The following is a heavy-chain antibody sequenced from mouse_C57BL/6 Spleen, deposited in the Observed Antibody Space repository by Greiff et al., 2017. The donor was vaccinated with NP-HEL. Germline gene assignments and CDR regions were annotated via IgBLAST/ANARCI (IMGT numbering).Heavy chain of an antibody. V-gene: IGHV1-50*01. CDR3: ARRGEFITTVVAPDY. D-gene: IGHD1-1*01. Sequence: QVQLQQPGAELVKPGASVKLSCKASGYTFTSYWMQWVKQRPGQGLEWIGEIDPSDSYTNYNQKFKGKATLTVDTSSSTAYMQLSSLTSEDSAVYYCARRGEFITTVVAPDYWGQGTTLTVSS. CDR2: IDPSDSYT. CDR1: GYTFTSYW. J-gene: IGHJ2*01.